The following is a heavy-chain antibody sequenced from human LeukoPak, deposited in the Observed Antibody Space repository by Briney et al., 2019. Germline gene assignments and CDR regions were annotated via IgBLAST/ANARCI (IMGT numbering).Heavy chain of an antibody. V-gene: IGHV3-66*01. D-gene: IGHD1-26*01. CDR3: ARATHIVGATASGYYYGMDV. CDR2: IYSGGST. CDR1: GFTVSSNY. J-gene: IGHJ6*02. Sequence: PGGSLRLSCAASGFTVSSNYMSWVRQAPGKGLEWVSVIYSGGSTYYADSVKGRFTISRDNSKNTLYLQMNSLRAEDTAVYYCARATHIVGATASGYYYGMDVWGQGTTVTVSS.